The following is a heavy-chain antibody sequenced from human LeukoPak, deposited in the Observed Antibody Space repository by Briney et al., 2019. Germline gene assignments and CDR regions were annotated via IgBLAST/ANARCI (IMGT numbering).Heavy chain of an antibody. CDR1: GGSISSGGYY. Sequence: PSQTLSLTCTVSGGSISSGGYYWSWIRQHPRKGLEWIGYIYYSGSTYYNPSLKSRVTISVDTSKNQFSLKLSSVTAADTAVYYCARYPKLYSSGWTALDIWGQGTMVFVSS. J-gene: IGHJ3*02. D-gene: IGHD6-19*01. CDR2: IYYSGST. V-gene: IGHV4-31*03. CDR3: ARYPKLYSSGWTALDI.